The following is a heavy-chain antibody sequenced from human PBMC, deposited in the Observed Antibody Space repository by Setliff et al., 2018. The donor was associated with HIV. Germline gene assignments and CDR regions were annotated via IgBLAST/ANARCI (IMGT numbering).Heavy chain of an antibody. J-gene: IGHJ3*02. CDR1: GGTFSSFA. CDR3: ARDTWLRLIWYGFDI. Sequence: AASVKVSCKISGGTFSSFALSWVRQAPGQGLEWMGGIIPNSGATHYAQKFQGRVTMTRDTSISTAYMELSRLRSDDTAVYYCARDTWLRLIWYGFDIWGQGTLVTVSS. CDR2: IIPNSGAT. D-gene: IGHD5-12*01. V-gene: IGHV1-2*02.